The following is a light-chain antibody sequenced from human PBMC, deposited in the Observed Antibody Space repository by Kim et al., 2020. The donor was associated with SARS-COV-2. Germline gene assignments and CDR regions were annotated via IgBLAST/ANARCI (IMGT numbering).Light chain of an antibody. J-gene: IGKJ2*01. CDR1: QSILHSNGYNY. Sequence: EPASLSCRSSQSILHSNGYNYLDWYLQKPGQSPQLLIYLGSNRASGVPDRFSGSGSGTDFTLKISRVEAEDVGVYYCMQALQTPPTFGQGTKLEI. V-gene: IGKV2-28*01. CDR3: MQALQTPPT. CDR2: LGS.